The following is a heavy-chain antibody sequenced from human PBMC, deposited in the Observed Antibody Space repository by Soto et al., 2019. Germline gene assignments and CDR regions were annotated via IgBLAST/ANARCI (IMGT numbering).Heavy chain of an antibody. V-gene: IGHV3-74*03. CDR2: INTDGSVA. Sequence: EVQLVESGGGLVQPGESLRLSCAASGLTFRSYWMHWVRQAPGKGLVWVSRINTDGSVAMYVDSVKGRFTISRDNAKNTVFLHMNSLRAEDTAVYYCVRDMPLWRLASWGQGTLVTVSS. CDR1: GLTFRSYW. D-gene: IGHD2-2*01. J-gene: IGHJ4*02. CDR3: VRDMPLWRLAS.